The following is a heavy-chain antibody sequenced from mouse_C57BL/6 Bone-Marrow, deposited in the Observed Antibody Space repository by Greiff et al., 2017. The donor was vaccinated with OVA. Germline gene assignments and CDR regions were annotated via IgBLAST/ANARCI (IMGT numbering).Heavy chain of an antibody. CDR1: GYTFTSYG. Sequence: VMLVESGAELARPGASVKLSCKASGYTFTSYGISWVKQRTGQGLEWIGEIYPRSGNTYYNEKFKGKATLTADKSSSTAYMELRSLTSEDSAVYFCARRGGAYWGQGTLVTVSA. V-gene: IGHV1-81*01. J-gene: IGHJ3*01. CDR2: IYPRSGNT. CDR3: ARRGGAY.